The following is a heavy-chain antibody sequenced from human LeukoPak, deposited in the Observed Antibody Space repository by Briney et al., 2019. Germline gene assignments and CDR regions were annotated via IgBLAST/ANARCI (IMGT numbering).Heavy chain of an antibody. D-gene: IGHD3-3*01. Sequence: PSETLSLTCTVPGGSISSYYWSWIRQPPGKGLEWIGYINYSETTNYNPSLKRRVTISVDTSKNQFSLRLSSVTAADTAVYYCARGIFGMVINGFDIWGQGTMVTVSS. CDR3: ARGIFGMVINGFDI. CDR1: GGSISSYY. CDR2: INYSETT. V-gene: IGHV4-59*01. J-gene: IGHJ3*02.